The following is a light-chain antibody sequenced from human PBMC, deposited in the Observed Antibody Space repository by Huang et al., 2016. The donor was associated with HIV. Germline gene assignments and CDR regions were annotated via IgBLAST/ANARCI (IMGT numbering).Light chain of an antibody. J-gene: IGKJ5*01. V-gene: IGKV1-39*01. CDR2: GAS. Sequence: DIQMTQSPSSLSASVGDTVTITCRASRSINSHLNWYQQRPGRAPTLLIYGASNLQSGVPSRFRGSGSATDYPLRISSLQPEDFATYFCQQSYSSHTFGQGTRLEIK. CDR1: RSINSH. CDR3: QQSYSSHT.